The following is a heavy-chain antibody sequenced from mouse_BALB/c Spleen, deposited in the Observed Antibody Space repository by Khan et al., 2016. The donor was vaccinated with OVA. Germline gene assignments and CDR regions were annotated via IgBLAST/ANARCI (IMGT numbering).Heavy chain of an antibody. D-gene: IGHD2-10*02. Sequence: QVQLQQPGAELVRPGASVKLSCKASGYTFTSFWMNWVTERPGQGLEWIGMLDPSDSETHYNQMFKDKATLNVDKSSSTAYMQLSGLTVEDSVVLYGARGWYGTSLAYWGRGTLDTVSA. V-gene: IGHV1-61*01. CDR2: LDPSDSET. J-gene: IGHJ3*01. CDR3: ARGWYGTSLAY. CDR1: GYTFTSFW.